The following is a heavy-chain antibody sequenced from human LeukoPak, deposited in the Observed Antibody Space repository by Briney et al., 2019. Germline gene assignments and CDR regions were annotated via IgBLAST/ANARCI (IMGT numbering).Heavy chain of an antibody. CDR1: GFTSSSYG. V-gene: IGHV3-33*01. J-gene: IGHJ4*02. CDR3: ARDGHDYGDSPYYFDY. Sequence: PGGSLRLSCAASGFTSSSYGMHWVRQAPGKGLEWVAVIWYDGSNKYYADSVKGRFTISRDNSKNTLYLQMNSLRAEDTAVYYCARDGHDYGDSPYYFDYWGQGTLVTVSS. D-gene: IGHD4-17*01. CDR2: IWYDGSNK.